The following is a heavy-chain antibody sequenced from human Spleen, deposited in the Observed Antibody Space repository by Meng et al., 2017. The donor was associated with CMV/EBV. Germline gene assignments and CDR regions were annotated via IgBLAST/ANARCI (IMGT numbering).Heavy chain of an antibody. CDR2: ISGSGGST. D-gene: IGHD2-2*02. CDR1: GFTFSNYW. J-gene: IGHJ4*02. CDR3: AKEGCTSTSCYNNC. V-gene: IGHV3-23*01. Sequence: GGSLRLSCTASGFTFSNYWMNWVRQAPGKGLEWVSSISGSGGSTYHTDSVKGRFTISRDNSKNTLYLQMNSLRAEDTAVYYCAKEGCTSTSCYNNCWGQGTLVTVSS.